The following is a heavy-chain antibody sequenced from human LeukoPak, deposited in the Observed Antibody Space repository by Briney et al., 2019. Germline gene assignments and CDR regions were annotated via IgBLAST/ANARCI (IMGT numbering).Heavy chain of an antibody. CDR1: GFTFSSYA. Sequence: GGSLRLSCAASGFTFSSYAMSWVRQAPGKGLEWVSAISGSGGSTYYADSVKGRFTISRDNSKNTLYLQMNSLRAEDTAVHYCAKDEYYYDSSGNFDYWGQGTLVTVSS. V-gene: IGHV3-23*01. CDR2: ISGSGGST. D-gene: IGHD3-22*01. CDR3: AKDEYYYDSSGNFDY. J-gene: IGHJ4*02.